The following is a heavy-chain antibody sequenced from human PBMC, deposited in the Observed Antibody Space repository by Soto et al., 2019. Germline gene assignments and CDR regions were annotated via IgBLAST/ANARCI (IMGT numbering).Heavy chain of an antibody. D-gene: IGHD2-8*01. CDR2: INHSGST. Sequence: SETLSLTCAVYGGSFSGYYWSWIRQPPWKGLEWIGEINHSGSTNYNPSLKSRVTISVDTPKNQFSLKLGSVTAADTAVYYCARGSSDIVQRVRARDFTYWAQGTLVTLSS. J-gene: IGHJ4*02. CDR1: GGSFSGYY. CDR3: ARGSSDIVQRVRARDFTY. V-gene: IGHV4-34*01.